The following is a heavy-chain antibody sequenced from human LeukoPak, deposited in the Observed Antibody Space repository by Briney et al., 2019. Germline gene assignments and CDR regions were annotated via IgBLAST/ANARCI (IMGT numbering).Heavy chain of an antibody. Sequence: GGSLRLSCAASGFTFSSYSMNWVRQAPGKGLEWASSISSSSSYIYCADSVKGRFTISRDNAKNSLYLQMNSLRAEDTAVYYCAREREDYDILTGYYKVFDYWGQGTLVTVSS. J-gene: IGHJ4*02. V-gene: IGHV3-21*01. D-gene: IGHD3-9*01. CDR2: ISSSSSYI. CDR3: AREREDYDILTGYYKVFDY. CDR1: GFTFSSYS.